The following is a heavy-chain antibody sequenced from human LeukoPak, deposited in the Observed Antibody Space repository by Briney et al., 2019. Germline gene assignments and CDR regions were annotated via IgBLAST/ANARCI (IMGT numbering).Heavy chain of an antibody. D-gene: IGHD2-2*01. V-gene: IGHV4-34*01. CDR1: GGSFSGYY. CDR2: INHSGST. J-gene: IGHJ4*02. Sequence: SETLSLTCAVYGGSFSGYYWSWIRQPPGKGLEWIGEINHSGSTNYNPSLKSRVTISVDTSKNQFSLKLSSVTAAGTAVYYCARGPTVRYCSSTSCPTANGQQDYWGQGTLVTVSS. CDR3: ARGPTVRYCSSTSCPTANGQQDY.